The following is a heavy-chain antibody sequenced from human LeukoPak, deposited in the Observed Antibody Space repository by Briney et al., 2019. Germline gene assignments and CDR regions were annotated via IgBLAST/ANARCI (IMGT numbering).Heavy chain of an antibody. D-gene: IGHD5-24*01. CDR1: GFTFSSYA. Sequence: GGPLRLSCSASGFTFSSYAMSWVRQAPGKGLEWVSAISGSGGSTYYADSVKGRFTISRDNSKNTLYLQMNSLRAEDTAVYYCAKDVGGYNLDYFDYWGQGTLVTVSS. V-gene: IGHV3-23*01. J-gene: IGHJ4*02. CDR2: ISGSGGST. CDR3: AKDVGGYNLDYFDY.